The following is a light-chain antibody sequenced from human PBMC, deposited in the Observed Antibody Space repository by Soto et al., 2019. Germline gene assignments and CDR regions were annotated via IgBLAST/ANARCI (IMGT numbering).Light chain of an antibody. CDR1: QDLLYSPANKKY. J-gene: IGKJ3*01. Sequence: DIVMTQSPDSLAVSLGERATIHCKSSQDLLYSPANKKYIAWYKQRPGHPPQLLIYWASTREYGVPDRFSGSKPWTDFNLANMSPQADAVALYYGEAYYNSPFYFGRDTKV. CDR2: WAS. V-gene: IGKV4-1*01. CDR3: EAYYNSPFY.